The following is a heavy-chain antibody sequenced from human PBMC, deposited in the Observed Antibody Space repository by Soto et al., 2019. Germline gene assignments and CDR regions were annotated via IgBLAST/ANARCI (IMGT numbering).Heavy chain of an antibody. CDR3: AGDDVYLYLNY. V-gene: IGHV3-21*01. Sequence: GGSLRLSCAASGLTFSSYSMNWVRQSPGKGLEWVSSISSSSSYIYYADSVKGRFTISRDNAKNSLYLQMNSLRAYDTAVYYCAGDDVYLYLNYWGQGTLVTVSS. CDR2: ISSSSSYI. J-gene: IGHJ4*02. D-gene: IGHD2-2*01. CDR1: GLTFSSYS.